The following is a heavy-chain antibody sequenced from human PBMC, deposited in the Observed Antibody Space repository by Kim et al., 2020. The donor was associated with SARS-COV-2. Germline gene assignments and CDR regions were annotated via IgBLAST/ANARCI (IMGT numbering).Heavy chain of an antibody. CDR2: ISWDGGST. J-gene: IGHJ6*02. V-gene: IGHV3-43D*03. CDR3: QKDLVSSSWYPMTYYGMDV. CDR1: GFTFDDYA. Sequence: GGSLRLSCAASGFTFDDYAMHWVRQAPGKGLEWFSLISWDGGSTYYADSVNGRFTISRDNSKNSLYLQMNSLRAEDTALYYFQKDLVSSSWYPMTYYGMDVWGQGTTVTVSS. D-gene: IGHD6-13*01.